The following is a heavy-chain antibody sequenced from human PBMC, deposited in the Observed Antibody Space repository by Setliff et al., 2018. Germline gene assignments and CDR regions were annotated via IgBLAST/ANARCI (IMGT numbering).Heavy chain of an antibody. CDR1: GGSFSGYY. V-gene: IGHV4-34*01. CDR2: TNHSGST. D-gene: IGHD3-10*01. J-gene: IGHJ6*02. Sequence: SETLSLTCAVYGGSFSGYYWSWIRQPPGKGLEWIGETNHSGSTNYNPSLKSRVTISVDTSKNQFSLKLSSVTAADTAVYYCARVPSYGSGSFYYYYYGMDVWGQGTTVTVSS. CDR3: ARVPSYGSGSFYYYYYGMDV.